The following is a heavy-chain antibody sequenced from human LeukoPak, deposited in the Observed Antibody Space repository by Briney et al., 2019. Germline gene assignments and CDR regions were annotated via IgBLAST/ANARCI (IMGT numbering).Heavy chain of an antibody. D-gene: IGHD2-2*01. Sequence: PGGSLRLSCAASGFSFSIYWMSWVRQAPGKGLEWVSVISGSGTNTYYADSVKGRFTISRDNSKNTLYLQMNSLRAEDTAVYYCAKAPVPIIATNWFDPWGQGTLVTVSS. J-gene: IGHJ5*02. CDR3: AKAPVPIIATNWFDP. CDR2: ISGSGTNT. CDR1: GFSFSIYW. V-gene: IGHV3-23*01.